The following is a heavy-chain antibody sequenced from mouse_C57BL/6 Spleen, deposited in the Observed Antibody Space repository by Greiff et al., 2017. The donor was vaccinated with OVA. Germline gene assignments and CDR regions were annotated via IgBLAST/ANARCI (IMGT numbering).Heavy chain of an antibody. Sequence: VQLQESGAELVRPGTSVKVSCKASGYAFTNYLIEWVKQRPGQGLEWIGVINPGSGGTNYNEKFKGKATLTADKSSSTAYMQLSSLTSEDSAVYLCARSRTGPRDYWGQGTTLTVSS. CDR1: GYAFTNYL. J-gene: IGHJ2*01. V-gene: IGHV1-54*01. CDR3: ARSRTGPRDY. CDR2: INPGSGGT. D-gene: IGHD4-1*01.